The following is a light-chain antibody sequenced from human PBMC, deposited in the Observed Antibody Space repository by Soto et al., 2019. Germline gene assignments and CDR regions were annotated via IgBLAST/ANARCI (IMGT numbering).Light chain of an antibody. CDR2: TSS. CDR3: QQRKGYPIT. V-gene: IGKV1-9*01. CDR1: QDIRHF. J-gene: IGKJ5*01. Sequence: DIQLTQSPSFLSASVGDRVTITCRASQDIRHFLAWYQQKPGKAPNLLIHTSSTLQSGVPSRFSGSGSGTEFSLTIDSLQPEDFATYYCQQRKGYPITFGQGTRLEIK.